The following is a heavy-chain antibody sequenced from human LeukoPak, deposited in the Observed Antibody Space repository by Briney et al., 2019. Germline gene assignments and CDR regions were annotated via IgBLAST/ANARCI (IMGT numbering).Heavy chain of an antibody. D-gene: IGHD1-1*01. CDR3: ARAVGVGRGTNFAL. V-gene: IGHV4-59*08. Sequence: SETLSLTCAVSGGSISSYYWSWIRQPPGKGLEWIGYISHSGNTNNNPSLKSRVTMSVDTSKNQFSLNLSSVTAADTAVYYCARAVGVGRGTNFALWGRGTLVTVSS. CDR2: ISHSGNT. J-gene: IGHJ2*01. CDR1: GGSISSYY.